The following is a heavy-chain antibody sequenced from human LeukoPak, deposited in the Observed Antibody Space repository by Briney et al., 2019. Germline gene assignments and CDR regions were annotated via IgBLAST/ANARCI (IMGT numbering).Heavy chain of an antibody. CDR3: ARDHSSASYTYYYYYMDV. Sequence: SETLSLTCAVYGGSFSGYYWSWIRQPPGKGLEWIGEINHSGSTNYNPSLKSRVTISIDTSKNQFSLKLTSATAADTAVYYCARDHSSASYTYYYYYMDVRGKGTTVTVSS. J-gene: IGHJ6*03. D-gene: IGHD1-26*01. CDR1: GGSFSGYY. V-gene: IGHV4-34*01. CDR2: INHSGST.